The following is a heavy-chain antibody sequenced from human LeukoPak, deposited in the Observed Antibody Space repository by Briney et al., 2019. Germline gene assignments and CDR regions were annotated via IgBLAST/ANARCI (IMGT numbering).Heavy chain of an antibody. J-gene: IGHJ4*02. CDR2: ISGSGGST. CDR1: GFTFSSYA. CDR3: ARRRGHMITFGGATRN. V-gene: IGHV3-23*01. Sequence: GGSLRLSCAASGFTFSSYAMSWVRQAPGKGLEGVSAISGSGGSTYYADSVKGRFTISRDNSKNTLYLQMGSLRAEDMAVYYCARRRGHMITFGGATRNWGQGDLVTVSS. D-gene: IGHD3-16*01.